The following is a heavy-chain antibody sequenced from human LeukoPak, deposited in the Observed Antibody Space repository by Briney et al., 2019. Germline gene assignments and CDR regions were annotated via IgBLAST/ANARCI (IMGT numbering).Heavy chain of an antibody. CDR2: IGGSGSTT. D-gene: IGHD6-13*01. Sequence: PGGSLRLSCAASGFTFNSYAMSWVRQAPGKGLEWVSVIGGSGSTTYYADSVKGRFTISRDNSKNTLYLQMNSLRAEDTAVYYCAKERGSSWYFDYWGQGTLVTVSS. CDR1: GFTFNSYA. J-gene: IGHJ4*02. V-gene: IGHV3-23*01. CDR3: AKERGSSWYFDY.